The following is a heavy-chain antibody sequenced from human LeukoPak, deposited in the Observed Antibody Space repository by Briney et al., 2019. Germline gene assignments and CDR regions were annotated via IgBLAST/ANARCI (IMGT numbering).Heavy chain of an antibody. Sequence: GGSLRLSCAASGFTFSSYAMHWVRQAPGKGLEWVSGISVRGGSTYYADSVKGRFTISRDNSKNTLYLQMSGLRAEDTALYYCAKTPTPIMVRGVINDFWGQGTLVTVSS. J-gene: IGHJ4*02. V-gene: IGHV3-23*01. CDR1: GFTFSSYA. CDR2: ISVRGGST. CDR3: AKTPTPIMVRGVINDF. D-gene: IGHD3-10*01.